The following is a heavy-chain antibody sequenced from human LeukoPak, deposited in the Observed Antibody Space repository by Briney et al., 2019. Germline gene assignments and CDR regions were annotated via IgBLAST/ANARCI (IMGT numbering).Heavy chain of an antibody. J-gene: IGHJ4*02. CDR2: VNHGGST. CDR3: ATLYDGSGYYPF. D-gene: IGHD3-22*01. Sequence: GSLRLSCAASGFTFSSSAMSWVRQAPGKGLEWIGEVNHGGSTNYNPSLKSRVTISVDTSKNQFSLKLNSVTAADTAVFYCATLYDGSGYYPFWGQGTLVTVSS. CDR1: GFTFSSSA. V-gene: IGHV4-34*08.